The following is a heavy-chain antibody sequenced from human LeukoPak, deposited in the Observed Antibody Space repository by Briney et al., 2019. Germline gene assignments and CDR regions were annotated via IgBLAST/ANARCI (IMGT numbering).Heavy chain of an antibody. CDR1: GGSISSSTYY. CDR2: IYYSGST. CDR3: ARVSFDYGDPNTDY. D-gene: IGHD4-17*01. Sequence: NTSETLSLTCTVSGGSISSSTYYWGWIRQPPGKGLKWIGSIYYSGSTYYNPSLKSRVTISVHTSKNYFSLKLSSVTAADTAVYYCARVSFDYGDPNTDYWGQGTLVTVSS. J-gene: IGHJ4*02. V-gene: IGHV4-39*07.